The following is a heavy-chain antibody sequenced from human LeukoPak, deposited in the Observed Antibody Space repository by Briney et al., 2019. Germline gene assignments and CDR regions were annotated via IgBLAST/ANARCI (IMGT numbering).Heavy chain of an antibody. CDR1: GYTLTSYY. CDR2: INPSGGSTT. J-gene: IGHJ4*02. D-gene: IGHD3-9*01. Sequence: GASVKVSCKASGYTLTSYYMHWVRQAPGQGPEWMGVINPSGGSTTSYAQKIQGRVTMTRDTSMSTVTMELSSLRSEDTAVYYCARGTLRYFDFWGQGTLGTVSS. V-gene: IGHV1-46*01. CDR3: ARGTLRYFDF.